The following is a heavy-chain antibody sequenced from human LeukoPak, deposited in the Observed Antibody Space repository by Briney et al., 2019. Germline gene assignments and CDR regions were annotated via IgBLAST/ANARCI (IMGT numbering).Heavy chain of an antibody. CDR1: GGSFSGYY. CDR3: ASTGAAPSQNIDY. CDR2: INHSGST. Sequence: SETLSLTCAVYGGSFSGYYWSWIRQPPGKGLEWIGEINHSGSTNYNPSLKSRVTISVDTSKNQFSLKLSSVAAADTAVYYCASTGAAPSQNIDYWGQGTLVTVSS. V-gene: IGHV4-34*01. J-gene: IGHJ4*02. D-gene: IGHD1-14*01.